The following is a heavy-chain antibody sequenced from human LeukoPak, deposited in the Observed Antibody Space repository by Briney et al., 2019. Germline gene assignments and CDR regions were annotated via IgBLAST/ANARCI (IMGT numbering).Heavy chain of an antibody. CDR1: GGSISSYY. Sequence: SETLSLTCTVSGGSISSYYWSWIRQPPGKGLERIGYIYYSGSTNYNPSLKSRVTISVDTSKNQFSLKLSSVTAADTAVYYCAREKTYSSSWYRTLYGMDVWGQGTTVTVSS. J-gene: IGHJ6*02. CDR3: AREKTYSSSWYRTLYGMDV. V-gene: IGHV4-59*01. D-gene: IGHD6-13*01. CDR2: IYYSGST.